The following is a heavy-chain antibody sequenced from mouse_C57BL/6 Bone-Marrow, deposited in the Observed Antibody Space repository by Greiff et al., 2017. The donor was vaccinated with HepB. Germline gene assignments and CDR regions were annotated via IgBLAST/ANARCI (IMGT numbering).Heavy chain of an antibody. CDR1: GFTFSDYY. CDR2: INYDGSST. J-gene: IGHJ4*01. Sequence: EVQLVESEGGLVQPGSSMKLSCTASGFTFSDYYMAWVRQVPEKGLEWVANINYDGSSTYYLDSLKSRFIISRDNAKNILYLQMSSLKSEDTATYYCARGRGDDYAMDYWGQGTSVTVSS. CDR3: ARGRGDDYAMDY. V-gene: IGHV5-16*01.